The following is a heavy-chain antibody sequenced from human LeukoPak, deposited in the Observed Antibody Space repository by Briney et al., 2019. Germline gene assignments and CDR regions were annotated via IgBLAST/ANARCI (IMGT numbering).Heavy chain of an antibody. CDR2: IYTSGST. CDR3: ARDRQSRRAMVRGEGTKYYYGMDV. Sequence: SQTLSLTCTVSGGSVSSGSYYWSWIRQPAGKGLEWIRRIYTSGSTNYNPSLKSRVTISVDTSKNQFSLKLSSVTAADTAVYYCARDRQSRRAMVRGEGTKYYYGMDVWGQGTTVTVSS. V-gene: IGHV4-61*02. J-gene: IGHJ6*02. D-gene: IGHD3-10*01. CDR1: GGSVSSGSYY.